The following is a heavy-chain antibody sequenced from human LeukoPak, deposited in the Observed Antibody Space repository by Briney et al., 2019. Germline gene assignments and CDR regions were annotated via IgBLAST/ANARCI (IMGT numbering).Heavy chain of an antibody. J-gene: IGHJ4*02. CDR3: ARSRVQLERRALDY. V-gene: IGHV4-39*01. D-gene: IGHD1-1*01. CDR1: GGSISSSSYY. Sequence: SETLSLTCTVSGGSISSSSYYWGWIRQPPGKGLEWIGSIYYSGSTYYNPSLKSRVTISVDTSKNQFSLKLSSVTAADTAVYYCARSRVQLERRALDYWGQGTLVTVSS. CDR2: IYYSGST.